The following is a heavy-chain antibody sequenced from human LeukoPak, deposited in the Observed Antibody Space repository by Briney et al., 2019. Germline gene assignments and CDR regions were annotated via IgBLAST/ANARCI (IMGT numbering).Heavy chain of an antibody. Sequence: VSVKVCCKASGYTFTSYGISWVRQAPGQGLEWMGWISAYNGNTNYAQKLQGRVTMTTDTSTSTAYMELRSLRSDDAAVYYCARDTYDSSGYYYEYYGMDVWGQGTTVTVSS. CDR2: ISAYNGNT. CDR3: ARDTYDSSGYYYEYYGMDV. D-gene: IGHD3-22*01. J-gene: IGHJ6*02. CDR1: GYTFTSYG. V-gene: IGHV1-18*01.